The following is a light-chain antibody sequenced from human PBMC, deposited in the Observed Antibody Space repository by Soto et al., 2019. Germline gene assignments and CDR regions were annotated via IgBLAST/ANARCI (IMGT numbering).Light chain of an antibody. V-gene: IGLV2-14*01. CDR1: SSDVGGYNY. CDR2: DVS. CDR3: SSYTSSSTSRV. Sequence: QSALTQPASVSGSPGQSITISCTGTSSDVGGYNYVSWYQQHPGKAPKLMIYDVSNRPSGVSNRCSGSKSGNTASLTISGLQAEDEADYYCSSYTSSSTSRVFGTGTKLTVL. J-gene: IGLJ1*01.